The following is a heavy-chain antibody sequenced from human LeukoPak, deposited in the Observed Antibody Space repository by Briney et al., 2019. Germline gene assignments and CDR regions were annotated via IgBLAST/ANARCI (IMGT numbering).Heavy chain of an antibody. CDR3: ARDVPHNWFDT. Sequence: GGSLRLSCAASGFTFSSYAMSRVRQAPGKGLEWVSAISGSGGSTYYADSVKGRFTISRDNSKNSLYLQMNSLRAEDTAVYYCARDVPHNWFDTWGQGTLVTVSS. V-gene: IGHV3-23*01. CDR1: GFTFSSYA. CDR2: ISGSGGST. J-gene: IGHJ5*02.